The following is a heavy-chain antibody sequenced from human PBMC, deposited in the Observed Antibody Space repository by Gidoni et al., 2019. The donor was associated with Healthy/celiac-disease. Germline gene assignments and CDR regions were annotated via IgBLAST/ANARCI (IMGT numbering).Heavy chain of an antibody. Sequence: QVQLVESGGGVVQPGRSLRLSCAASGFTSSSSGMHWVRPAPGKGPEGVAVISYDGSNKYYADSVKGRFTISRDNSKNTLYLQMNSLRAEDTAVYYCAKDQAVPGYSSSLGLGAFDIWGQGTMVTVSS. CDR1: GFTSSSSG. CDR3: AKDQAVPGYSSSLGLGAFDI. D-gene: IGHD6-13*01. J-gene: IGHJ3*02. V-gene: IGHV3-30*18. CDR2: ISYDGSNK.